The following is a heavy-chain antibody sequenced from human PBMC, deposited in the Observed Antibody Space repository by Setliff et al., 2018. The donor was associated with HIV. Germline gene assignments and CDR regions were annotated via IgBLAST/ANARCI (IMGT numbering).Heavy chain of an antibody. CDR1: GGAFSTYA. J-gene: IGHJ4*02. D-gene: IGHD3-16*02. V-gene: IGHV1-69*06. CDR3: ARALGELSLYPFY. CDR2: IIPIFGTA. Sequence: SVKVSCKAPGGAFSTYAISWVRQAPGQGLEWMGRIIPIFGTAHYAQKFQGRVTITADKSTSTAYMELSSLRSEDTAVYYCARALGELSLYPFYWGQGTLVTVSS.